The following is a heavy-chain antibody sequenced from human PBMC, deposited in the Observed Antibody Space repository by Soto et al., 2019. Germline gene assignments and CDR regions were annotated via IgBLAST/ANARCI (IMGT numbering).Heavy chain of an antibody. V-gene: IGHV3-64D*06. CDR1: GFTFSMFS. J-gene: IGHJ4*02. Sequence: QPGGSLRLSCSASGFTFSMFSMHWVRQAPGKGLEYVSGISSNGDSTYYADSVKGRFTISRDNSKNTLYLQMSSLRAVDAAMYYCARVAYWGPGTQVTVSS. CDR2: ISSNGDST. CDR3: ARVAY.